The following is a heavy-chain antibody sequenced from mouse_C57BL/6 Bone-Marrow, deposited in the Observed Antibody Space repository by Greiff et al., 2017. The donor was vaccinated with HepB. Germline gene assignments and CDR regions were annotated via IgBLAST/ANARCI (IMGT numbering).Heavy chain of an antibody. D-gene: IGHD1-1*01. J-gene: IGHJ2*01. Sequence: VQLQQSGAELARPGASVKMSCKASGYTFTSYTMHWVKQRPGQGLAWIGYINPSSGYTKYNQKFKDKATLTADKSSSTAYMQLSSLTSEDSAVYYCAANYYGSSDYWGQGTTLTVSS. CDR1: GYTFTSYT. CDR3: AANYYGSSDY. CDR2: INPSSGYT. V-gene: IGHV1-4*01.